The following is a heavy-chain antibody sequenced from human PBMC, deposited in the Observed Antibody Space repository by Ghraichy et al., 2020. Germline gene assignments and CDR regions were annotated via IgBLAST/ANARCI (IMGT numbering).Heavy chain of an antibody. CDR2: INPSGGST. Sequence: ASVKVSCKASGYTFTSYYMHWVRQAPGQGLEWMGIINPSGGSTSYAQKFQGRVTMTRDTSTSTVYMELSSLRSEDTAVYYCARDSSYDILTGYYYYYGMDVWGQGTTVTVSS. J-gene: IGHJ6*02. CDR1: GYTFTSYY. V-gene: IGHV1-46*01. CDR3: ARDSSYDILTGYYYYYGMDV. D-gene: IGHD3-9*01.